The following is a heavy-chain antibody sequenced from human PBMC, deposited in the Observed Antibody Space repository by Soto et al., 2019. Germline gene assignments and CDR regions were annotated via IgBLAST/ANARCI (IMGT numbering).Heavy chain of an antibody. D-gene: IGHD5-18*01. Sequence: SQTLSVTCAISGNRFSRNIAASGWIRQSPSRGLEWLGRTYYRSKWYNDYAVSVKSRITINPDTSKTQFSLQLNSVAPEDTAVYYCAKGSGYSYGLLMEVWGQGTTVSVS. CDR3: AKGSGYSYGLLMEV. V-gene: IGHV6-1*01. CDR1: GNRFSRNIAA. CDR2: TYYRSKWYN. J-gene: IGHJ6*02.